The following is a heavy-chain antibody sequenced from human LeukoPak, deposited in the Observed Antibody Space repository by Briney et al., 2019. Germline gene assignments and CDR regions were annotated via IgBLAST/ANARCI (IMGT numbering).Heavy chain of an antibody. Sequence: PGGSLRLSCSASGFTFSSYAMHWVRQAPGKGLEWVSVMYLGGSTNYADSVRGRFTISRDSSKNTLYLRMNNLRADDTAVYYCATGGPGGYFADWGQGTLVTVSS. D-gene: IGHD3-16*01. J-gene: IGHJ4*02. CDR3: ATGGPGGYFAD. V-gene: IGHV3-53*01. CDR1: GFTFSSYA. CDR2: MYLGGST.